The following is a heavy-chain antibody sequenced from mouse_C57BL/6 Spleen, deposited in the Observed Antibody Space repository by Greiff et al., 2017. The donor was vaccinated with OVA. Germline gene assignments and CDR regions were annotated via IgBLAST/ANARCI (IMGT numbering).Heavy chain of an antibody. V-gene: IGHV5-17*01. CDR2: ISSGSSTI. D-gene: IGHD4-1*01. CDR3: ARPGWDDYYFDY. CDR1: GFTFSDYG. Sequence: DVMLVESGGGLVKPGGSLKLSCAASGFTFSDYGMHWVRQAPEKGLEWVAYISSGSSTIYYADTVKGRFTISRDNAKNTLFLQMTSLRSEDTAMYYCARPGWDDYYFDYWGQGTTLTVSS. J-gene: IGHJ2*01.